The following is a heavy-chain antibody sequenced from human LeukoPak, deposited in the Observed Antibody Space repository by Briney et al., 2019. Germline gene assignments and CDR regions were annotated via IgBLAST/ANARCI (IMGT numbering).Heavy chain of an antibody. V-gene: IGHV1-8*03. CDR3: ARGSAVVGATRPFDY. CDR2: MNPNSGNT. J-gene: IGHJ4*02. D-gene: IGHD1-26*01. Sequence: ASVKVSCKASGYTFTSYDINWVRQATGQGLEWMGWMNPNSGNTGYAQKFQGRVTITRNTSISTAYMELSSLRSEDTAVYYCARGSAVVGATRPFDYWGQGTLVTVSS. CDR1: GYTFTSYD.